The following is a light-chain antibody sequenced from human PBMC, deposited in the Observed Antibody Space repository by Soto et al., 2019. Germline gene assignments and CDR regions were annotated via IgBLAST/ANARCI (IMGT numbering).Light chain of an antibody. CDR3: QQYSNSPPLT. V-gene: IGKV3-20*01. CDR1: QSVSSNY. CDR2: GAS. Sequence: EIVLTQSPGTLSLSPGERATLSCRASQSVSSNYLAWYQQKPGQAPRLLIKGASSRATGSPDRFSGSGSGTDFTLTISRLEPEDFAVYYCQQYSNSPPLTFGGGTKVDI. J-gene: IGKJ4*01.